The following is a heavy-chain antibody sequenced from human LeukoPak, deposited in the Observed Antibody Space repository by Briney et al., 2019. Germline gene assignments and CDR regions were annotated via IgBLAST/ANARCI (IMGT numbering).Heavy chain of an antibody. J-gene: IGHJ3*02. CDR2: IIPIFGTA. CDR3: AREGGGSEHFGGAFDI. Sequence: SVKVSCKASGGTFSSYAISWVRQAPGQGLEWMGGIIPIFGTANYAQKFQGRVTITADESTSAAYMELSSLRSEDTAVYYCAREGGGSEHFGGAFDIWGQGTMVTVSS. V-gene: IGHV1-69*13. D-gene: IGHD1-26*01. CDR1: GGTFSSYA.